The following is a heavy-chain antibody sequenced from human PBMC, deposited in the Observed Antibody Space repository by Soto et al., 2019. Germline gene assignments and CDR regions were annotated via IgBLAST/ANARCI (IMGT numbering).Heavy chain of an antibody. CDR3: ARQPVATRQYYFDY. D-gene: IGHD5-12*01. J-gene: IGHJ4*02. CDR1: GGSISSSSYY. Sequence: SETLSLTCTVSGGSISSSSYYWGWIRQPPGKGLEWIGSIYCSGSTYYNPSLKSRVTISVDTSKNQFSLKLSSVTAADTAVYYCARQPVATRQYYFDYWGQGTLVTVSS. V-gene: IGHV4-39*01. CDR2: IYCSGST.